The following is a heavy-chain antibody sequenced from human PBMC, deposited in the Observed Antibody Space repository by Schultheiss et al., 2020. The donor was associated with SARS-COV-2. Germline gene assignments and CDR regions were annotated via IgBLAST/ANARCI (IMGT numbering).Heavy chain of an antibody. J-gene: IGHJ4*02. Sequence: SETLSLTCTVSGGSIRRSSDYWGWIRQPPGKGLEWIGSVFYTGSAGTTYYNPSLKSRVTISVDTSKNQFSLKLSSVTAADTAVYYCARLRGSGSYYRFDYWGQGTLVTVSS. CDR2: VFYTGSAGTT. V-gene: IGHV4-39*01. D-gene: IGHD3-10*01. CDR3: ARLRGSGSYYRFDY. CDR1: GGSIRRSSDY.